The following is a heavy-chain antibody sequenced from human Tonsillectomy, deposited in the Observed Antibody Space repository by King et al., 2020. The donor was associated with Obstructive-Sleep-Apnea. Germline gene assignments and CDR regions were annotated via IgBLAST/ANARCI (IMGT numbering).Heavy chain of an antibody. Sequence: QVQLQESGPRLVKPSQTLSLTCTVSGGSISSGGYYCSWIRHHPGKVLGCIGYIFYNGRTYYNPSLKSRVSISVDTSKNQFSLKLSSVTAADTAVYYCARDKEVHAFDIWGQGTMVTVSS. V-gene: IGHV4-31*03. J-gene: IGHJ3*02. CDR2: IFYNGRT. CDR3: ARDKEVHAFDI. CDR1: GGSISSGGYY.